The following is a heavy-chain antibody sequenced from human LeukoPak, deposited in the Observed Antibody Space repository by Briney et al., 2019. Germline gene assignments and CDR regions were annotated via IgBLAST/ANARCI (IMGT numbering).Heavy chain of an antibody. D-gene: IGHD3-16*02. CDR1: GGSIRSSSYY. CDR3: ARRGVWGSYRYIDY. V-gene: IGHV4-39*01. Sequence: RASETLSLTCTVSGGSIRSSSYYWGWIRQAPGKGLELIGSIYYSGSTYYNPSLKSRVTISVDTSKNQFSLKLSSVTAADTAVYYCARRGVWGSYRYIDYWGQGTLVTVSS. CDR2: IYYSGST. J-gene: IGHJ4*02.